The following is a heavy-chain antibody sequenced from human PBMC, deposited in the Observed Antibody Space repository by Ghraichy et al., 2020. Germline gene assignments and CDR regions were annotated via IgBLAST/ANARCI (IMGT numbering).Heavy chain of an antibody. CDR3: ARGGGYCSGGSCGRLDAFDI. V-gene: IGHV3-21*01. CDR2: ISSSSSYI. CDR1: GFTFSSYS. Sequence: GGSLRLSCAASGFTFSSYSMNWVRQAPGKGLEWVSSISSSSSYIYYADSVKGRFTISRDNAKNSLYLQMNSLRAEDTAVYYCARGGGYCSGGSCGRLDAFDIWGQGTMVTVSS. J-gene: IGHJ3*02. D-gene: IGHD2-15*01.